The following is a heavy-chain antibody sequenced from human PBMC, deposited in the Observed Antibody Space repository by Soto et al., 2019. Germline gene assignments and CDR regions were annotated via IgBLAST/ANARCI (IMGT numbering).Heavy chain of an antibody. D-gene: IGHD3-22*01. V-gene: IGHV1-3*01. CDR1: GYTFTSYA. J-gene: IGHJ4*02. CDR3: ARVIGYYSFIDY. CDR2: INAGNGNT. Sequence: ASVKVSCKDSGYTFTSYAMHWVRQAPGQRLEWMGWINAGNGNTKYSQKFQGRVTITRDTSASTAYMELSSLRSEDTAVYYCARVIGYYSFIDYWGQGTLVTVSS.